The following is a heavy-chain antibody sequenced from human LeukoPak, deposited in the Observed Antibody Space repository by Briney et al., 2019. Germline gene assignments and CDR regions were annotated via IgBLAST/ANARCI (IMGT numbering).Heavy chain of an antibody. CDR2: MNPNSGNT. Sequence: GASVKISCKAPGYTFTSYDINWVRQATGEGLEWMGWMNPNSGNTGYSQKFQGRVTMTRNTSKSTAYMELSSLRSEDTAVYYCARLSSSWYGIDYWGQGTLVTVSS. CDR1: GYTFTSYD. V-gene: IGHV1-8*01. CDR3: ARLSSSWYGIDY. D-gene: IGHD6-13*01. J-gene: IGHJ4*02.